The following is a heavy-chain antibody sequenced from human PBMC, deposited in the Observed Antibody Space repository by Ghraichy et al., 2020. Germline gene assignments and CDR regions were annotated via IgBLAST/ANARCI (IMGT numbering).Heavy chain of an antibody. V-gene: IGHV4-34*01. J-gene: IGHJ6*02. CDR1: GGSFSGYY. Sequence: SETLSLTCAVYGGSFSGYYWSWIRQPPGKGLEWIGEINHSGSTNYNPSLKSRVTISVDTSKNQFSLKLSSVTAADTAVYYCASHYYGSGIVSGYYYGMDVWGQGTTVTVSS. D-gene: IGHD3-10*01. CDR2: INHSGST. CDR3: ASHYYGSGIVSGYYYGMDV.